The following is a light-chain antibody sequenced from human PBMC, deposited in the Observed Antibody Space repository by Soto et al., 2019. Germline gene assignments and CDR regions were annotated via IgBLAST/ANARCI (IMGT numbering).Light chain of an antibody. V-gene: IGKV1-39*01. CDR1: QSISSY. CDR3: QQSYSTWWT. CDR2: AAS. J-gene: IGKJ1*01. Sequence: DIQMTQSPSSLSASVGDRVTITCRASQSISSYLNWYQQKPGKAPKLLIYAASSLQSGVPSRFSGSGSGTDFTLTISSLQPEDFATYYCQQSYSTWWTFGQWTKVEIK.